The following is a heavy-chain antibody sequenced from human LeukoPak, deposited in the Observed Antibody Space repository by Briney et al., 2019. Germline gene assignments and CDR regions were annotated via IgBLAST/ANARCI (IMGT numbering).Heavy chain of an antibody. CDR3: ARDVSGYAWFNP. CDR1: GGSFSGYY. CDR2: INHSGST. D-gene: IGHD3-22*01. J-gene: IGHJ5*01. Sequence: SETLSLTCAVYGGSFSGYYWSWIRQPPGKGLEWIGEINHSGSTNYNPSLKSRVTISVDTSKNQFSLKLSSVTAADTAVYYCARDVSGYAWFNPWGQGTLVTVSS. V-gene: IGHV4-34*01.